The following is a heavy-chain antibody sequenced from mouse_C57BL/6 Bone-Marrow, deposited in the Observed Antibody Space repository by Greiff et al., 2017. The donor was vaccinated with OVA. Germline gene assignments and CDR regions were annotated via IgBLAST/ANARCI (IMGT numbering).Heavy chain of an antibody. Sequence: EVKVEESGPGLVKPSQSLSLTCSVTGYSITSGYYWNWIRQFPGNKLEWMGYISYDGSNNYNPSLKNRISITRDTSKNQFFLKLNSVTTEDTATYYCARGPYLFAYWGQGTLVTVSA. CDR1: GYSITSGYY. CDR3: ARGPYLFAY. J-gene: IGHJ3*01. V-gene: IGHV3-6*01. D-gene: IGHD5-1*01. CDR2: ISYDGSN.